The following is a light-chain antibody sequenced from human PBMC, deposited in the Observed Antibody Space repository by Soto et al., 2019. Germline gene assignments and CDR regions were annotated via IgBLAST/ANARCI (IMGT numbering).Light chain of an antibody. CDR3: QQLNSYPLT. Sequence: DIPLTQSPSFLSASVGDRVTITCRASQGISTYLAWYQQKPGKAPKLLIYAASTLQRGVSSRFSGSGSGTEFTLTISSLQPEDFATYYCQQLNSYPLTFGGGTKVEIK. V-gene: IGKV1-9*01. J-gene: IGKJ4*01. CDR2: AAS. CDR1: QGISTY.